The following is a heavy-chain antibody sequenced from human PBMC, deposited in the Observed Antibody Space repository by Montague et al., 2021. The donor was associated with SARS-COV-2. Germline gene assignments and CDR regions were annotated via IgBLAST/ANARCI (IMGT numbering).Heavy chain of an antibody. CDR3: ARDRFIAGGRLPHGFDP. J-gene: IGHJ5*02. Sequence: SETLSLTCSVSGGPISGYYWSWIRQSPGTGLEWIGYIYYSGGTIYNPSLKSRVIISVDTSKSQFSLKLSSVTAADTAVYYCARDRFIAGGRLPHGFDPWGQETLLTVSS. V-gene: IGHV4-59*01. CDR2: IYYSGGT. CDR1: GGPISGYY. D-gene: IGHD6-13*01.